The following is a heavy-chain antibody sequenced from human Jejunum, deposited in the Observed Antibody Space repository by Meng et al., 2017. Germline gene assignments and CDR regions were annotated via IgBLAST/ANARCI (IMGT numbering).Heavy chain of an antibody. D-gene: IGHD2-15*01. V-gene: IGHV4-34*01. CDR1: GGAFSGFR. CDR2: ISHGGST. J-gene: IGHJ3*02. CDR3: ARDPGMDCSGGSCYYSAFDI. Sequence: SETLSLTCAVHGGAFSGFRWTWIRQPPGRGLEWIGEISHGGSTSYNPSLKSRVTISLDTSKNQFSLSLSSVTAADTALYYCARDPGMDCSGGSCYYSAFDIWGQGAMVTVSS.